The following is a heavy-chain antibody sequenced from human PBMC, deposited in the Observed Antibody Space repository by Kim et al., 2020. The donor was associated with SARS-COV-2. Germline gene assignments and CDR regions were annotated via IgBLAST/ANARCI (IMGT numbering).Heavy chain of an antibody. V-gene: IGHV1-46*01. Sequence: ASVKVSCKASGYTFTSYYMHWVRQAPGQGLEWMGIINPSGGSTSYAQKFQGRVTMTRDTSTSTVYMELSSLRSDCARDLSAAGGLGLTYYYGMDVWGQGT. CDR1: GYTFTSYY. CDR3: AGGLGLTYYYGMDV. CDR2: INPSGGST. D-gene: IGHD1-7*01. J-gene: IGHJ6*02.